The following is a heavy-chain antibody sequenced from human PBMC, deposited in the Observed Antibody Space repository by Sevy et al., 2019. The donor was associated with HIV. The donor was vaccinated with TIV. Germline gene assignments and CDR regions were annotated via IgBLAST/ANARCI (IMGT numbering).Heavy chain of an antibody. CDR2: ISSSSTYI. Sequence: GGSLKISCAASGFTFSSYKMIWVRQAPGKGLEWVSSISSSSTYISYADSVKGRFTISRDNAENSLFLQMNSLRAEDTAVYYCASLYNGFDYWGQGTLVTVSS. J-gene: IGHJ4*02. V-gene: IGHV3-21*01. CDR1: GFTFSSYK. CDR3: ASLYNGFDY. D-gene: IGHD1-20*01.